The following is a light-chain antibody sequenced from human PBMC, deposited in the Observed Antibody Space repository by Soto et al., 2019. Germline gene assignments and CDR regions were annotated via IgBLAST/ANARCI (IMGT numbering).Light chain of an antibody. V-gene: IGKV3-20*01. CDR1: QSVSSSY. CDR3: QQYGRPPMYT. CDR2: GAS. J-gene: IGKJ2*01. Sequence: EIVLTQSPDTLSVSPGERATLSCRASQSVSSSYLAWYQQKPGQAPRLVVHGASNRAAGIPDRFSGRGSGTDFTLTISSLEPEDFAVYYCQQYGRPPMYTFGQGTKVEIK.